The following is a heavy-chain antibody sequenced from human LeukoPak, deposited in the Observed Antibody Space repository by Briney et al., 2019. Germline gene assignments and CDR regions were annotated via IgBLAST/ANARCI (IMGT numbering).Heavy chain of an antibody. D-gene: IGHD3-3*01. J-gene: IGHJ4*02. CDR1: GGSFSGYY. CDR3: ARGGRITIFGVVIIRTRSFDY. CDR2: INHIGST. Sequence: SETLSLTCAVYGGSFSGYYWSWIRHPPGKGLEWIGEINHIGSTNYNPSLKSRVTISVDTSKNQSSLKLSSVTAADTAVYYCARGGRITIFGVVIIRTRSFDYWGQGTLVTVSS. V-gene: IGHV4-34*01.